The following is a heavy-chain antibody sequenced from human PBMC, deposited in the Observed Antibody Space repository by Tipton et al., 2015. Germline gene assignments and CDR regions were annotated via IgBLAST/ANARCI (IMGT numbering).Heavy chain of an antibody. Sequence: GSLRLSCTTSGFTFSNYDMNWVRQAPGRGLEWISYITTDSEIVYYTESVKGRFTISRDNAKKSLYLRMNTLRDEDTAVYYCTNPVYSDSSFWGQGTLVTVSS. D-gene: IGHD3-22*01. CDR2: ITTDSEIV. J-gene: IGHJ4*02. CDR1: GFTFSNYD. CDR3: TNPVYSDSSF. V-gene: IGHV3-48*02.